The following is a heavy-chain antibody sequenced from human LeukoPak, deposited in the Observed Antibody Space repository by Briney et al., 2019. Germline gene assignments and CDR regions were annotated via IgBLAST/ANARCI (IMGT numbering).Heavy chain of an antibody. J-gene: IGHJ4*02. D-gene: IGHD1-26*01. CDR1: GYTFTSYG. CDR3: ARRIVGATAFDY. CDR2: ISAYNGNT. V-gene: IGHV1-18*01. Sequence: ASVKVSCKVSGYTFTSYGISWVRQAPGQGLEWMGWISAYNGNTNYAQKLQGRVTMTTDTSTSTAYMELRSLRSDDTAVYYCARRIVGATAFDYWGQGTLVTVSS.